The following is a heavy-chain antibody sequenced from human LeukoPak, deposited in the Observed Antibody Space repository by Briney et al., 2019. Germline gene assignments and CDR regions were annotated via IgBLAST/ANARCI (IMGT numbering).Heavy chain of an antibody. D-gene: IGHD3-16*02. CDR1: GFTFSSYA. J-gene: IGHJ4*02. CDR3: AIQTHGSFDY. V-gene: IGHV3-23*01. CDR2: ISGSGGST. Sequence: GGSLRLSCAASGFTFSSYAMSWVRQAPGKGLEWVSAISGSGGSTYYAGSVKGRFTISRDNSKNTLYLQMNSLRAEDTAVYYCAIQTHGSFDYWGQGTLVTVSS.